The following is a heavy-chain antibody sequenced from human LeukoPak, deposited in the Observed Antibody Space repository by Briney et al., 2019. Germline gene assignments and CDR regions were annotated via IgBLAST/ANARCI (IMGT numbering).Heavy chain of an antibody. V-gene: IGHV4-59*01. J-gene: IGHJ4*02. D-gene: IGHD3-22*01. Sequence: PSETLSLTCTVSGGSISTYSWSWMRQPPGKGLEFIGYINYSGGTNYNPSLKSRVTISVDKSKKQFSLILSPVTAADTAMYYCARAPDTSGYFYYFDYWGQGLLVTVSS. CDR2: INYSGGT. CDR3: ARAPDTSGYFYYFDY. CDR1: GGSISTYS.